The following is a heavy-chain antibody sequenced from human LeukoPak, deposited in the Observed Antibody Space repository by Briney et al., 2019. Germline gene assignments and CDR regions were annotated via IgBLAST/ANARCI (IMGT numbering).Heavy chain of an antibody. J-gene: IGHJ4*02. Sequence: PSETLSLTCTVSGGSTSSYYWSWIRQPPGKGLEWIGYIYYSGSTNYNPSLKSRLTLSIDTSKNQFSLKLSSVTAADTAVYYCARHSGAGTGFVYWGQGTLVTVSS. CDR1: GGSTSSYY. CDR2: IYYSGST. CDR3: ARHSGAGTGFVY. V-gene: IGHV4-59*08. D-gene: IGHD6-19*01.